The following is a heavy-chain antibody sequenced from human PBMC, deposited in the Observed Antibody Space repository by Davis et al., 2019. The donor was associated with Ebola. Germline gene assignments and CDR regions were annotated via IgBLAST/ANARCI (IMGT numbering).Heavy chain of an antibody. CDR1: GFSLSLTGVG. CDR2: IYWDDDK. D-gene: IGHD6-6*01. V-gene: IGHV2-5*02. J-gene: IGHJ4*02. CDR3: THSKYSTSSEVFHN. Sequence: SGPTLVKPTQTLTLTCTFSGFSLSLTGVGVGWIRQPPGKALEWLALIYWDDDKRYSPSLKSRLTITKDTSKNQVVLTMTNMDPVDTATYYCTHSKYSTSSEVFHNWGQGTLVTVSS.